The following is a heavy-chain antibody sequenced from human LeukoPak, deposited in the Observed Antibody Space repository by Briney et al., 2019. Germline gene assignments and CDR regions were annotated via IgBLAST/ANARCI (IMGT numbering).Heavy chain of an antibody. D-gene: IGHD6-6*01. CDR1: GFTFSSYA. J-gene: IGHJ3*02. V-gene: IGHV3-30-3*01. CDR2: ISYDGSNK. CDR3: AREIEGYSSSSKEHDAFDI. Sequence: GGSLRLSCAASGFTFSSYAMHWVRQAPGKGLEWVAVISYDGSNKYYADSVKGRFTISRDNSKNTLYLQMNSLRAEDTAVYYCAREIEGYSSSSKEHDAFDIWGQGTMVTVSS.